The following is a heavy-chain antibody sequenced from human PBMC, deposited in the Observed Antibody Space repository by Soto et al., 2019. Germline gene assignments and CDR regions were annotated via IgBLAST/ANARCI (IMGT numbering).Heavy chain of an antibody. V-gene: IGHV3-66*01. CDR2: IYSTGET. Sequence: ELQLVESGGGLVQPGGSLRLSCAASGFTFSGSYMRWVRQAPGKGLEWVSLIYSTGETYYADSVKGRFTISRDNSKNTLYLQMNSLRAADTALYYCARDRPCYSTSCFGLWGQGTLVTVSS. J-gene: IGHJ4*02. D-gene: IGHD2-2*01. CDR3: ARDRPCYSTSCFGL. CDR1: GFTFSGSY.